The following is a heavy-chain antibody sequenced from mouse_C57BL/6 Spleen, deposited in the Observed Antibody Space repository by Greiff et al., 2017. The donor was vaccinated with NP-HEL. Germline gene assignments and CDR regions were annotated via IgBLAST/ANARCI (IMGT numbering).Heavy chain of an antibody. CDR2: IYPGDGDT. V-gene: IGHV1-82*01. CDR3: ARQTTVAWFAY. CDR1: GYAFSSSW. Sequence: VKLMEPGPELVKPGASVKISCKASGYAFSSSWMNWVKQRPGKGLEWIGRIYPGDGDTNYNGKFKGKATLTADKSSSTAYMQLSSLTSEDSAVYFCARQTTVAWFAYWGQGTLVTVSA. J-gene: IGHJ3*01. D-gene: IGHD2-13*01.